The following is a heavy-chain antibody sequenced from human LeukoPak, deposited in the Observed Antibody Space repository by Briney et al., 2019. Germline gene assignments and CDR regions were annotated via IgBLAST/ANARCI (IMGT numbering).Heavy chain of an antibody. CDR2: IWYDGSNK. V-gene: IGHV3-33*01. Sequence: PGGSLRLSCAASVFTFSIYGMHWARQAPGKGRDWVTDIWYDGSNKYYADSVKGRFTISKDNSKNTLYLQMNSLRAEDTAVYYGTRGDNPIAVAGTFDYWGQGTLVTVSS. D-gene: IGHD6-19*01. J-gene: IGHJ4*02. CDR1: VFTFSIYG. CDR3: TRGDNPIAVAGTFDY.